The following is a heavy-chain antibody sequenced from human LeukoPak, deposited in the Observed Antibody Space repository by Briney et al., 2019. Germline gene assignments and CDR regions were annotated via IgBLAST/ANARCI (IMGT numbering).Heavy chain of an antibody. Sequence: GGSLRLSCAASGFTVSNNYMSWVRQAPGKGLEWVSVIYSGGDTYYADSVKGRFTISRDNSKNTLYLQMNSLRPEDTAVYYCARGGKIPLAGTRSPQYFQHWGQGTLVTVSS. D-gene: IGHD6-19*01. V-gene: IGHV3-66*02. J-gene: IGHJ1*01. CDR3: ARGGKIPLAGTRSPQYFQH. CDR1: GFTVSNNY. CDR2: IYSGGDT.